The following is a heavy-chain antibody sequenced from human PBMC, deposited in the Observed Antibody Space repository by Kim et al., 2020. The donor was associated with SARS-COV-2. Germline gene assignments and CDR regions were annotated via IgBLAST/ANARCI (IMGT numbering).Heavy chain of an antibody. CDR1: GGSISSSSYY. CDR3: ARPSTYYYDSSGYYYGMDV. Sequence: SETLSLTCTVSGGSISSSSYYWGWIRQPPGKGLEWIGSIYYSGSTYYNPSLKSRVTISVDTSKNQFSLKLSSVTAADTAVYYCARPSTYYYDSSGYYYGMDVWGQGTTVTVSS. V-gene: IGHV4-39*01. J-gene: IGHJ6*02. CDR2: IYYSGST. D-gene: IGHD3-22*01.